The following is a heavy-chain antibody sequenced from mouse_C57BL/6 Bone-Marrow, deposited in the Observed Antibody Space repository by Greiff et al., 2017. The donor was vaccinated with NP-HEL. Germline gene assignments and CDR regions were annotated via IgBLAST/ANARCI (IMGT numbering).Heavy chain of an antibody. Sequence: EVQLVESGGGLVKPGGSLKLSCAASGFTFSSYAMSWVRQTPEKRLEWVATISDGGSYTYYPDNVKGRFTISRDNAKNNLYLQMSHLKSEDTAMYYCARDGGYDSWFAYWGQGTLVTVSA. CDR2: ISDGGSYT. CDR3: ARDGGYDSWFAY. D-gene: IGHD2-10*02. J-gene: IGHJ3*01. V-gene: IGHV5-4*01. CDR1: GFTFSSYA.